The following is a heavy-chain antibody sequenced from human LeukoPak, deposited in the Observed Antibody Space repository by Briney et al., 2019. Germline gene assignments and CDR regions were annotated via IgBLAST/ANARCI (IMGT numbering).Heavy chain of an antibody. CDR3: ARVGMEIGWSLEL. D-gene: IGHD2-21*01. V-gene: IGHV1-18*01. CDR2: ISCYNGET. J-gene: IGHJ2*01. Sequence: GASVKVSCKASGYIFRSYGLSWVRQAPGQVLEWLGWISCYNGETRYEQNLQGRVTLTTDTSTTTAYMELRSLRSDDTAVYYCARVGMEIGWSLELWGRGTLVTVSS. CDR1: GYIFRSYG.